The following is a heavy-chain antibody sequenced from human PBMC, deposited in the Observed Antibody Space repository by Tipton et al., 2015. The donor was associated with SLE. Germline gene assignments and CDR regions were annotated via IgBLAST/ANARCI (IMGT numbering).Heavy chain of an antibody. Sequence: GLVKPSDTLSLTCAVYGGSFSGYSWTWIRQPPGKGLEWIATMYHSVPTHYNPSLKSRVTVSEDTSKNQFSLKLISVTAADTAMYFCARIWDYYDSSGFAFDIWGQGTMVTVSS. J-gene: IGHJ3*02. CDR3: ARIWDYYDSSGFAFDI. V-gene: IGHV4-34*01. CDR1: GGSFSGYS. CDR2: MYHSVPT. D-gene: IGHD3-22*01.